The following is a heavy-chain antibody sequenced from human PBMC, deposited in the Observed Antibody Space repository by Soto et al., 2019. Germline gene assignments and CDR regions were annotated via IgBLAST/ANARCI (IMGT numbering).Heavy chain of an antibody. CDR1: GGTFGSYA. CDR3: ARSQGSSTSLEIYYYYYYGMDV. Sequence: QVQLVQSGAEVKKPGSSVKVSCKASGGTFGSYAISWVRQAPRQGLEWMGGIIPIPGTANYSQKFQGRVRIAADESTSTAYMELSRLRSEDTAVYYCARSQGSSTSLEIYYYYYYGMDVWGQGTTVTVSS. D-gene: IGHD2-2*01. J-gene: IGHJ6*02. V-gene: IGHV1-69*01. CDR2: IIPIPGTA.